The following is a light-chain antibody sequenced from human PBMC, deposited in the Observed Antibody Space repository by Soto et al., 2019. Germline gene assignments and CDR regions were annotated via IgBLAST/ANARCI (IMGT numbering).Light chain of an antibody. Sequence: IVLTQSPGTLSLSPGDGATLSCRASQRVSSRYLAWYQQKPGQAPRLLIYGASDRTTGTPDRFSGSGSGTDFTLNIGRLEPEDFAMYYCQQYSDSPPTFGQGTKVEIK. CDR1: QRVSSRY. V-gene: IGKV3-20*01. J-gene: IGKJ1*01. CDR2: GAS. CDR3: QQYSDSPPT.